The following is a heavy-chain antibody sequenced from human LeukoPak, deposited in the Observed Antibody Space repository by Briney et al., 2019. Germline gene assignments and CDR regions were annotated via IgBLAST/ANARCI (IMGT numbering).Heavy chain of an antibody. V-gene: IGHV1-2*02. D-gene: IGHD2-2*02. Sequence: ASVKVSCKASGYTFTGYYMHWVRQAPGQGLEWMGWINPNSGGTNYAQKFQGRVTMTRDTSISTAYMELSRLRSDDTAVYYCARDGGGGRYCSSTSCYTNYYYYMDVWGKGTTVTVSS. CDR2: INPNSGGT. J-gene: IGHJ6*03. CDR3: ARDGGGGRYCSSTSCYTNYYYYMDV. CDR1: GYTFTGYY.